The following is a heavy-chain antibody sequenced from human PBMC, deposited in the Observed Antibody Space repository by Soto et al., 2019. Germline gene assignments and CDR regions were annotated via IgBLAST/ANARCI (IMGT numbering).Heavy chain of an antibody. CDR2: IYYSGST. V-gene: IGHV4-61*01. CDR3: ARDHGKGLTPDY. D-gene: IGHD1-1*01. CDR1: GGSVSSGSYY. J-gene: IGHJ4*02. Sequence: QVQLQESGPGLVKPSETLSLTCTVSGGSVSSGSYYWSWIRQPPGKGLEWIGYIYYSGSTNYNPTIKRRVTISVDTSKNQFSLKLSSVTAADTAVYYCARDHGKGLTPDYWGQGTLVTVSS.